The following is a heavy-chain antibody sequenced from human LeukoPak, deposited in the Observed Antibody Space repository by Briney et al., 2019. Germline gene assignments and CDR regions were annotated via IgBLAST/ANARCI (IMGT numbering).Heavy chain of an antibody. CDR2: IKSDGST. J-gene: IGHJ1*01. Sequence: PGGSLRLSCAASGFTFSSYWMHWVRHAPGKGLLWVSRIKSDGSTSYSDSVKGRFTISRDNAKNTVSLQMTSLRAEDTGVYYCARAPSEIGGYYPEYFRHWGQGTLVSVSS. V-gene: IGHV3-74*01. D-gene: IGHD3-22*01. CDR3: ARAPSEIGGYYPEYFRH. CDR1: GFTFSSYW.